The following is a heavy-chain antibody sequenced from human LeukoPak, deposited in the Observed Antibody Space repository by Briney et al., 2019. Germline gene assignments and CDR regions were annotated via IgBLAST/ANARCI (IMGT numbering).Heavy chain of an antibody. CDR3: ARDSEGNDY. J-gene: IGHJ4*02. Sequence: GALRLSCAASGFTFSSYAMHWVRQAPGKGLEWVAVISYDGSNKYYADSVKGRFTISRDNSKNTLYLQMNSLRAEDTAVYYCARDSEGNDYWGQGTLVTVSS. CDR1: GFTFSSYA. CDR2: ISYDGSNK. V-gene: IGHV3-30*04.